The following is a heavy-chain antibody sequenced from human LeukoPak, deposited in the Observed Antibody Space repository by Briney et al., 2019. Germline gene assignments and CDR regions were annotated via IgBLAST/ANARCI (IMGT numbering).Heavy chain of an antibody. V-gene: IGHV1-69*01. Sequence: GASVKVSCKASGGTFSSYAISWVRQAPGQGLEWMGGIIPIFGTANYAQKFQGRVTITADESTSTAYMELSSLRAGDTAVYYCGRAGKQLVRVNWFDPWGQGTLVTVSS. CDR2: IIPIFGTA. CDR3: GRAGKQLVRVNWFDP. CDR1: GGTFSSYA. J-gene: IGHJ5*02. D-gene: IGHD6-13*01.